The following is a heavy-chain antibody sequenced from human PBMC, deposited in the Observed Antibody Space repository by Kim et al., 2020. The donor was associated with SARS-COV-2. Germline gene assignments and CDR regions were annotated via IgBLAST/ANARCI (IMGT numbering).Heavy chain of an antibody. Sequence: GGSLRLSCAASGFSFSAYSMNWVRQSPGKGLEWIAYITGVTANGIRYADSVKGRFTISRDNDRNTLFLQMNSLRDEDTAVYYCASLHTAAYWGQGTQVTVSS. CDR3: ASLHTAAY. V-gene: IGHV3-48*02. D-gene: IGHD6-25*01. CDR1: GFSFSAYS. J-gene: IGHJ4*02. CDR2: ITGVTANGI.